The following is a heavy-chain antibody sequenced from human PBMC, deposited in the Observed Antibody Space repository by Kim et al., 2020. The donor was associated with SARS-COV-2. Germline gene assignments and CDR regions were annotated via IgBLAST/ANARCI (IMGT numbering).Heavy chain of an antibody. J-gene: IGHJ3*02. Sequence: ADSVKGRCTISRDETKNSVYLQMSSLRAEETAVYYCARENIVTTPGTFDIWGQGTLVTVSS. D-gene: IGHD5-12*01. V-gene: IGHV3-74*01. CDR3: ARENIVTTPGTFDI.